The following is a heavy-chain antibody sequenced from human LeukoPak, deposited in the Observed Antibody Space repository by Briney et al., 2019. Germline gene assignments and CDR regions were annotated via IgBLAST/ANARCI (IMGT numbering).Heavy chain of an antibody. V-gene: IGHV3-23*01. J-gene: IGHJ4*02. CDR3: AKDTPRPPSY. CDR1: GFTFDSYA. CDR2: ISGSAHTT. Sequence: GGSLRLSCVASGFTFDSYAMSWVRQAPGKGLEWVSGISGSAHTTYSADSVKGRFTISRDNSKNTLFLQVNSLRADDTAVYYCAKDTPRPPSYWGQGTLVTVSS.